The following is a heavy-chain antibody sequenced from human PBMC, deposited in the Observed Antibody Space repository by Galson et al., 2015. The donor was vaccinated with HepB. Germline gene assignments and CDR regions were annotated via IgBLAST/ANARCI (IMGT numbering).Heavy chain of an antibody. V-gene: IGHV3-21*01. J-gene: IGHJ6*02. CDR1: GFTFSSYS. CDR3: ARMFGSGWSTDDFYYGMDV. D-gene: IGHD6-19*01. CDR2: SSSSSSYI. Sequence: SLRLSCAASGFTFSSYSMNWVRQAPGKGLEWVSSSSSSSSYIYYADSVKGRFTISRDNAKNSLYLQMNSLRVEDTAVYYCARMFGSGWSTDDFYYGMDVWGQGTTVTVSS.